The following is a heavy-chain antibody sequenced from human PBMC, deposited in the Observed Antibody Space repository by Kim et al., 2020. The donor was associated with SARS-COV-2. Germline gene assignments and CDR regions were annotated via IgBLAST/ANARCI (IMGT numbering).Heavy chain of an antibody. D-gene: IGHD3-10*01. CDR3: AKDPSMVLGANPWYFDY. J-gene: IGHJ4*02. V-gene: IGHV3-30*18. CDR2: ISYDGSNK. CDR1: GFTFSSYG. Sequence: GGSLRLSCAASGFTFSSYGMHWVRQAPGKGLEWVAVISYDGSNKYYADSVKGRFTISRDNSKNTLYLQMNSLRAEDTAVYYCAKDPSMVLGANPWYFDYWGQGTLVTVSS.